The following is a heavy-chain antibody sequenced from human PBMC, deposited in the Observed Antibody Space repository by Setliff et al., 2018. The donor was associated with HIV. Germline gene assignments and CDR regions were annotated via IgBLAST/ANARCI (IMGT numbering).Heavy chain of an antibody. J-gene: IGHJ2*01. V-gene: IGHV1-69*05. CDR2: IIPIFGTT. CDR1: GGTFSSYG. Sequence: SVKVSCKTSGGTFSSYGVSWVRQAPGQGLQWMGGIIPIFGTTDYTQRFQGRVTITTDEPATTVYMELSSLRSDDTAVYYCARGRRSDYYDSNGYLYYYFDLWGRGTLVTRLL. CDR3: ARGRRSDYYDSNGYLYYYFDL. D-gene: IGHD3-22*01.